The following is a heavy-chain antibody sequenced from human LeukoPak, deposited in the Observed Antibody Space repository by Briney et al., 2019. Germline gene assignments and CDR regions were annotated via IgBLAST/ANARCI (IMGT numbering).Heavy chain of an antibody. Sequence: SETLSLTCDVSGGSVTSTNWWTWVRQPPGKGLEWIGYIYYSGSTNYNPSLKSRVTISVDTSKNQFSLKLSSVTAADTAVYYCARDRKGTRATAFDYWGQGTLVTVSS. V-gene: IGHV4-59*02. J-gene: IGHJ4*02. CDR2: IYYSGST. CDR1: GGSVTSTN. CDR3: ARDRKGTRATAFDY. D-gene: IGHD2-15*01.